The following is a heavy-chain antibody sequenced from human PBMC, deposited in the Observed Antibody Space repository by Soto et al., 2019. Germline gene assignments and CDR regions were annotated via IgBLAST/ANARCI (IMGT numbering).Heavy chain of an antibody. D-gene: IGHD3-10*01. CDR3: ARDGYDGSGSPYPAY. V-gene: IGHV4-59*01. CDR1: GGSMSEYF. J-gene: IGHJ4*02. CDR2: IYYLGST. Sequence: SETLSLTCSVSGGSMSEYFWSWIRQSPGKGLEWIGYIYYLGSTDYNPSLKSRVTISVDTSKRQFSLRLTSVTAADTAVYYCARDGYDGSGSPYPAYWGPGTQVTAPQ.